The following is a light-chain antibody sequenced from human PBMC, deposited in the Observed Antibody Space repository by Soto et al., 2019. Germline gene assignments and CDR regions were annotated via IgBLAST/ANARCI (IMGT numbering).Light chain of an antibody. CDR1: QSISSW. CDR3: QET. CDR2: EAS. V-gene: IGKV1-5*01. Sequence: DIQMTQSPPTLSASVGDSVTLTCRASQSISSWLAWYQQKPGKAPKLLTYEASSLGSGVPSRLSGSGSGIEFTLTNNSLQPDDFATYYCQETFGQGTKVDIK. J-gene: IGKJ1*01.